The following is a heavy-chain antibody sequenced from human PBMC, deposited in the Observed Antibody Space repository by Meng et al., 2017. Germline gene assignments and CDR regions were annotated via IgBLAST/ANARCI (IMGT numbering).Heavy chain of an antibody. CDR2: IYSGGST. CDR1: GFTVSSNY. CDR3: ARDSMKNAFDI. J-gene: IGHJ3*02. V-gene: IGHV3-53*01. Sequence: GESLKISCAASGFTVSSNYMSWVRQAPGKGLEWVSVIYSGGSTYYADSVKGRFTISRDNSKNTLYLQMNSLRAEDTAVYYCARDSMKNAFDIWGQGTMVTVSS.